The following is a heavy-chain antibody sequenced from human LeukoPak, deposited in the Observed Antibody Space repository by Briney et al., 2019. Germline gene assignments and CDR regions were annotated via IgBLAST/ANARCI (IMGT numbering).Heavy chain of an antibody. J-gene: IGHJ6*02. CDR1: GFTFSSYA. V-gene: IGHV3-30-3*01. D-gene: IGHD2-2*01. CDR2: ISYDGSNK. Sequence: PGGSLRLSCAASGFTFSSYAMHWVRQAPGKGLEWVAVISYDGSNKYYADSVKGRFTISRDNSKNTLYLQMNSLRAEDTAVYYCASPYCSSTSCYGVYYYGMDVWGQGTTVTVSS. CDR3: ASPYCSSTSCYGVYYYGMDV.